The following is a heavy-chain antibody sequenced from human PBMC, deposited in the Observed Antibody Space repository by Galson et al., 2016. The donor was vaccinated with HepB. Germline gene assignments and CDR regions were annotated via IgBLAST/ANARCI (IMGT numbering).Heavy chain of an antibody. CDR1: GFTFTRYG. Sequence: SLRLSCAASGFTFTRYGMHWVRQAPGKGLEWVAVISYDGSNKYYADSVKGRFTISRDNSKNTLDLQMNSLRAEDTAVYYCAKDSLVYDIDHYYGMDVWGQGTTVTVSS. CDR3: AKDSLVYDIDHYYGMDV. J-gene: IGHJ6*02. V-gene: IGHV3-30*18. CDR2: ISYDGSNK. D-gene: IGHD2-8*01.